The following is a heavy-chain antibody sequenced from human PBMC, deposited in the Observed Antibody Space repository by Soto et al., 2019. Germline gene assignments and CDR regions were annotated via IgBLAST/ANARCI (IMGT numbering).Heavy chain of an antibody. D-gene: IGHD3-16*01. J-gene: IGHJ4*02. Sequence: QVQLVESGGGVVQPGRSLRLSCAASGFTFSSYAMHWVRRAPGKGLEWMAVMSYDGSNKYYADSVKGRFTISRDNSKNALDLQMHSLRPEDTALYYCARDGGAYWGQGTLVIGSS. CDR3: ARDGGAY. CDR2: MSYDGSNK. CDR1: GFTFSSYA. V-gene: IGHV3-30-3*01.